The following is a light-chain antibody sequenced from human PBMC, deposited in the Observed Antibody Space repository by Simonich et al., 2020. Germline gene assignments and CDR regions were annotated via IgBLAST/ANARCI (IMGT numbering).Light chain of an antibody. CDR2: DVS. J-gene: IGLJ2*01. Sequence: QSALTQPRSVSGSPGQSVTISCTGTSSDVGGYNYVSWYQQHPGKAPKLMIYDVSKRPSGFPDLFSGSKSGNTASLTISGLQAEDEADYYCCSYAGSYTLVFGGGTKLTVL. CDR3: CSYAGSYTLV. V-gene: IGLV2-11*01. CDR1: SSDVGGYNY.